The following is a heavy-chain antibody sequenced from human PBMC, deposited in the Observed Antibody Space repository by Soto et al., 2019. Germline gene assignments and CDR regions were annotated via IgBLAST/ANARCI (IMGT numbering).Heavy chain of an antibody. Sequence: SETLSHTCAVSSGSIVNVYWWSWVRQSPGKGLEWIGETSHDGVTNYNPSLEGRVTISIDKSNNQFSLRLTSMTAADTAVYYCATLPPRIVVVMTDLPTWGQGTLVTVSS. CDR3: ATLPPRIVVVMTDLPT. D-gene: IGHD2-15*01. V-gene: IGHV4-4*02. CDR1: SGSIVNVYW. J-gene: IGHJ5*02. CDR2: TSHDGVT.